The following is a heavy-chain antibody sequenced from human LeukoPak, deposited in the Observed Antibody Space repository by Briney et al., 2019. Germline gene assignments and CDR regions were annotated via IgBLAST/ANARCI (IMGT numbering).Heavy chain of an antibody. Sequence: PGGSLRLSCAVSGFTFSSFWMSWVRQAPGKGLEWVANIKKDGSQKYYVDSVEGRFTISRDNAKNSLYLQMDSLRVDDTAVYYCTRVFGGYDVSDYWGQGTLVTVSS. D-gene: IGHD3-3*01. CDR3: TRVFGGYDVSDY. J-gene: IGHJ4*02. CDR1: GFTFSSFW. V-gene: IGHV3-7*03. CDR2: IKKDGSQK.